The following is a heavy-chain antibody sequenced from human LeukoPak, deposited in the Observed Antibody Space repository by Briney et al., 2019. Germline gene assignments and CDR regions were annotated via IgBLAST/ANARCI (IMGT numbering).Heavy chain of an antibody. V-gene: IGHV3-30*02. Sequence: GGSLRLSCAASGFTFSSYGMHWVRQAPGKGLEWVAFIRYDGRIKYYADSVKGRFTISRDNSKNTLYLQMNTLRADDTAVYYCAKDHGSSDWYYFDYWGQGTLVTVSS. CDR3: AKDHGSSDWYYFDY. D-gene: IGHD6-13*01. CDR2: IRYDGRIK. CDR1: GFTFSSYG. J-gene: IGHJ4*02.